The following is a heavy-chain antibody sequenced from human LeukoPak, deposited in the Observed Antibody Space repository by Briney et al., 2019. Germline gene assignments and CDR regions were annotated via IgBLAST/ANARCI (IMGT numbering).Heavy chain of an antibody. Sequence: GGSLRLSCAASGFTFSRYDIHWVRQAAGKGLEWVSGIGSGGDTYYPGSMEGRFTISRDNAKNSLYLQMNSLRAEDTAVYYCAMSGIVGAAYDYWGQGTLVTVSS. CDR3: AMSGIVGAAYDY. J-gene: IGHJ4*02. D-gene: IGHD1-26*01. CDR1: GFTFSRYD. CDR2: IGSGGDT. V-gene: IGHV3-13*01.